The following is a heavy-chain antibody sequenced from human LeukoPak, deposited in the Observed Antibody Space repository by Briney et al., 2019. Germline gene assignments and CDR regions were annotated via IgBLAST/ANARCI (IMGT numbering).Heavy chain of an antibody. J-gene: IGHJ4*02. Sequence: PGGSLRLSCAASGFTFSSYGMHWVRQAPGKRLEWVAFIRYDGSNKYYADSVKGRFTISRDNSKNTLYLQMNSLRAEDTAVYYCAKDYGSGSYFDYWGQGTLVTVSS. D-gene: IGHD3-10*01. V-gene: IGHV3-30*02. CDR2: IRYDGSNK. CDR3: AKDYGSGSYFDY. CDR1: GFTFSSYG.